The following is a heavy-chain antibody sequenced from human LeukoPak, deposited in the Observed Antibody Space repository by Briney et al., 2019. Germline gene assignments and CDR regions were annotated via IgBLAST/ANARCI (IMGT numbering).Heavy chain of an antibody. CDR1: GDSFRSGGLY. CDR2: IFPPRKT. CDR3: ARIFDS. J-gene: IGHJ4*02. V-gene: IGHV4-61*08. Sequence: PSDTLSLTCTLSGDSFRSGGLYWGWIRRPPGRRPEWIGAIFPPRKTNSTPSLKSRVTISLDTSKSQFSLKLTSMTAADTAVYYCARIFDSWGQGILVTVSS.